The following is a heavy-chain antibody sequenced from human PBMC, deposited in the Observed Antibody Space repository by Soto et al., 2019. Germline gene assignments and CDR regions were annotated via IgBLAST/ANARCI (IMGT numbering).Heavy chain of an antibody. V-gene: IGHV1-18*01. Sequence: GASVKLSPKASGYSFTSSGISWARQAPGQGLEWMGWISAYNGNTNYAQKLQGRVTMTTDTSTSTAYMELRSLRSDDTAVYYCARDLDLDYRGQGPLVTVSS. D-gene: IGHD1-1*01. CDR2: ISAYNGNT. J-gene: IGHJ4*02. CDR1: GYSFTSSG. CDR3: ARDLDLDY.